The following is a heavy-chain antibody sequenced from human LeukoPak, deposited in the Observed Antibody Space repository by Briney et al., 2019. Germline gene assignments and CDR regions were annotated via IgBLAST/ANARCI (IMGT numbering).Heavy chain of an antibody. CDR1: GFTFSSYA. CDR3: AKDSGGDGYIYYFDY. J-gene: IGHJ4*02. CDR2: MWDDGNNK. D-gene: IGHD5-24*01. V-gene: IGHV3-30*18. Sequence: GRSLRPSCAASGFTFSSYAMHWVRQAPGKGLEWVALMWDDGNNKYYADSVKGRFTISRDNSKNTLYLHMNSLRAEDTAVYYCAKDSGGDGYIYYFDYWGQGALVTVSS.